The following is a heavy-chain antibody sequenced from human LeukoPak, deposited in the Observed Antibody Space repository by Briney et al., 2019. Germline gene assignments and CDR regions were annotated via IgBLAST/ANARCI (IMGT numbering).Heavy chain of an antibody. CDR2: ISYDGSNK. Sequence: GGSLRLSCAASGFTFSSYAMHWVRQAPGKGLEWVAVISYDGSNKYYADSVKGRFTISRDNSKNTLYLQMNSLRAEDTAVYYCAKSANIAAAATVSWGQGTLVTVSS. CDR3: AKSANIAAAATVS. D-gene: IGHD6-13*01. V-gene: IGHV3-30-3*02. CDR1: GFTFSSYA. J-gene: IGHJ4*02.